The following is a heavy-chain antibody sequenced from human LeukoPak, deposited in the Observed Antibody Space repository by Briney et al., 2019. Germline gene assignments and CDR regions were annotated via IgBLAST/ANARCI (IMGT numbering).Heavy chain of an antibody. V-gene: IGHV3-30*18. CDR2: ISYDGSNK. Sequence: GGSLRLSCAASGFTFSSYGMRWVRQAPGKGLEWVAVISYDGSNKYYADSVKGRFTISRDNSKNTLYLQMNSLRAEDTAVYYCAKDRDSSGYYPYDYWGQGTLVTVS. J-gene: IGHJ4*02. CDR3: AKDRDSSGYYPYDY. CDR1: GFTFSSYG. D-gene: IGHD3-22*01.